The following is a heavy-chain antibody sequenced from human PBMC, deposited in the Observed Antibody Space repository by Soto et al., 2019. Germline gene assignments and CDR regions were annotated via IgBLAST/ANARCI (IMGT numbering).Heavy chain of an antibody. V-gene: IGHV3-23*01. CDR3: AKVWRPRGAPPGGYDYYYGMDV. D-gene: IGHD3-16*01. CDR1: GFTFTSYA. J-gene: IGHJ6*02. Sequence: GGSLRLSCAASGFTFTSYAMSWVRQAPGKGLEWVSAISGSGGSTYYADSVTGRFTISRDNSKNTLYLQMNSLRAEDTAVYYCAKVWRPRGAPPGGYDYYYGMDVWGQGTTVTVSS. CDR2: ISGSGGST.